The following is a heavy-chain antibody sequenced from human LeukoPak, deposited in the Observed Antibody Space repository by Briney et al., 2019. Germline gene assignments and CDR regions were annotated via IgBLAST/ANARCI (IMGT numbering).Heavy chain of an antibody. CDR1: GGSISSSGYY. CDR2: IYHSGST. D-gene: IGHD3-10*01. J-gene: IGHJ6*03. Sequence: PSETLSLTCTVSGGSISSSGYYWGWIRQPPGKGLEWIGSIYHSGSTYYNPSLKSRVTISVDTSKNQFSLKLSSVTAADTAVYYCARAGSGSYYYYYYYMDVWGKGTTVTVSS. V-gene: IGHV4-39*07. CDR3: ARAGSGSYYYYYYYMDV.